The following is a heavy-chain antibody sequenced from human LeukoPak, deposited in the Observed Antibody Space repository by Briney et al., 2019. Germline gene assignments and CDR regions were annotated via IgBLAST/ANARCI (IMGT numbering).Heavy chain of an antibody. D-gene: IGHD3-10*01. Sequence: ASVKVSCKASGYTFTSYYMHWVRQAPGQGLEWMGIINPSGGSTSYAQKFQGRVTMTRDTSTSTVYMELSSLRSEDTAVYYCARGVRRVNYYGSGSYYQDYYYFDYWGQGTLVTVSS. CDR3: ARGVRRVNYYGSGSYYQDYYYFDY. J-gene: IGHJ4*02. CDR2: INPSGGST. CDR1: GYTFTSYY. V-gene: IGHV1-46*01.